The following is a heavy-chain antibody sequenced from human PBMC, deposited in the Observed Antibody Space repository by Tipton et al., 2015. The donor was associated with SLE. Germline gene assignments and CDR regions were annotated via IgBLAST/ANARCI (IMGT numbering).Heavy chain of an antibody. CDR3: ARETLTGTITF. J-gene: IGHJ1*01. V-gene: IGHV4-39*07. CDR1: AGSFSGYY. D-gene: IGHD1-7*01. CDR2: FFYSESTY. Sequence: TLSLTCAVSAGSFSGYYWGWIRQPPGKGLEWIGSFFYSESTYYYNPSLKSRITMFLDTSKNQFSLSLSSVTAADTAMYYCARETLTGTITFWGQGTLVTVSS.